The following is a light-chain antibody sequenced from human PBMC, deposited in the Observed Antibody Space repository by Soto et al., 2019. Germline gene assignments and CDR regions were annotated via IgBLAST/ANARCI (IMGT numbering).Light chain of an antibody. CDR1: QTIDSW. Sequence: DIQMTQSPSTLSASVGDRVTITCRASQTIDSWLAWYQQRPGKPPTLLIYKASTLASGVPSTFSGSGSGTEFTLTINSLQPDDFETYYCQQYHIYSGTFGQGTKVDNK. V-gene: IGKV1-5*03. CDR3: QQYHIYSGT. J-gene: IGKJ1*01. CDR2: KAS.